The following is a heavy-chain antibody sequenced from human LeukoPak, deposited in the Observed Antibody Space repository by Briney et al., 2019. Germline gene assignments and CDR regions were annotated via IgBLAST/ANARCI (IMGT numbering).Heavy chain of an antibody. J-gene: IGHJ4*02. Sequence: PSETLSLTCAVYGGSFSGYYWSWIRQPPGKGLEWIGEINHSGSTNYNPSLKSRATISVDTSKNQFSLKLSSVTAADTAVYYCARGSRYAPIDYWGQGTLVTVSS. V-gene: IGHV4-34*01. CDR3: ARGSRYAPIDY. D-gene: IGHD2-8*01. CDR1: GGSFSGYY. CDR2: INHSGST.